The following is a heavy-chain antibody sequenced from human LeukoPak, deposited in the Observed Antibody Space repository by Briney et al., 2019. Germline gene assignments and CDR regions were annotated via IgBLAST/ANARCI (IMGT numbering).Heavy chain of an antibody. CDR3: ATRPFYDYVWGSYRYFDY. J-gene: IGHJ4*02. V-gene: IGHV1-24*01. CDR2: FDPEDGET. Sequence: SVKVSCKVSGYTLTELSMHWVRQAPGKGLEGMGGFDPEDGETIYAQKFQGRVTMTEDTSTDTAYMELSSLRSEDTAVYYCATRPFYDYVWGSYRYFDYWGQGTLVTVSS. D-gene: IGHD3-16*02. CDR1: GYTLTELS.